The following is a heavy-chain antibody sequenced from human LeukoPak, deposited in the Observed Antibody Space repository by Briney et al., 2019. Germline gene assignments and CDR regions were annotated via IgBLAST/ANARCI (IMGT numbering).Heavy chain of an antibody. D-gene: IGHD6-25*01. CDR1: GFTVSSNY. J-gene: IGHJ4*02. CDR2: IYSGGGT. Sequence: GGSLRLSCVASGFTVSSNYINWVRQAPGEGLEWVSVIYSGGGTDYADSVRGRFTISRDNSKNTLYLQMNSLRAEDTAVYYCAKESSDFYFDYWGQGTLVTVSS. V-gene: IGHV3-53*01. CDR3: AKESSDFYFDY.